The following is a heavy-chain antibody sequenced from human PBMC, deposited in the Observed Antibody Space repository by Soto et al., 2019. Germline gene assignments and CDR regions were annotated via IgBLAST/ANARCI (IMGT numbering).Heavy chain of an antibody. CDR3: ARDWNSND. CDR2: ITSSSTI. J-gene: IGHJ4*02. CDR1: GFTFSDYF. V-gene: IGHV3-11*01. Sequence: PGGSLRLSCAACGFTFSDYFMSWIRQAPGKGLECVSYITSSSTIYYSDSVKGRFTISRDNAKNSLFLQMNSLRAEDTAVYYCARDWNSNDWGQGTLVTVSS. D-gene: IGHD1-7*01.